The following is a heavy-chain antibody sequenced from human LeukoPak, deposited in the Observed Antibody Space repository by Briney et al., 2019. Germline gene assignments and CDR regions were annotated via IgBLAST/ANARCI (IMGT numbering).Heavy chain of an antibody. Sequence: GESLKISCKGSGYSFTNYWIGWVRQMPGKGLEWIGIIYLGDSDTDYSPSFRGQVTISADKSISTAYLQWGSLKASDTAMYYCATRSRDGYNYLDYWGQGTLVTVSS. CDR1: GYSFTNYW. J-gene: IGHJ4*02. D-gene: IGHD5-24*01. V-gene: IGHV5-51*01. CDR2: IYLGDSDT. CDR3: ATRSRDGYNYLDY.